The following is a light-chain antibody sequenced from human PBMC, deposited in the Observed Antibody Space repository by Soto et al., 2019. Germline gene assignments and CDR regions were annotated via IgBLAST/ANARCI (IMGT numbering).Light chain of an antibody. Sequence: DIQMTQSPSTLSATAVDIVKISFRASQSISSWLAWYQHKPGKAPKLLIYDASNLDSGVPSRFSGSGSGTEFSLTISNLQPDDCATYYCQQYENYWKCGQGTKGDI. CDR3: QQYENYWK. V-gene: IGKV1-5*01. CDR1: QSISSW. J-gene: IGKJ1*01. CDR2: DAS.